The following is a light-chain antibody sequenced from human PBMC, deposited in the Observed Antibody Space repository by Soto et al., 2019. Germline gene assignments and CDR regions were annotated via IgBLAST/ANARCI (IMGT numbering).Light chain of an antibody. J-gene: IGKJ1*01. V-gene: IGKV1-6*01. CDR3: LQDNNYPWT. CDR2: AAS. Sequence: AIQMTQAPSSLSASVGDRVTITCRASQDIRNDLGWYQQPPGKAPKLLIYAASNLHTGVPSRFSGSGSGTHFTLTIRGLQPEDVATYFCLQDNNYPWTFGQGTKVAIK. CDR1: QDIRND.